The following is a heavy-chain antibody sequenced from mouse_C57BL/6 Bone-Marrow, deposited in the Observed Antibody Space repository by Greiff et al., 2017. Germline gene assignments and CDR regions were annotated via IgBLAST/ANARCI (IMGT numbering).Heavy chain of an antibody. V-gene: IGHV5-17*01. Sequence: EVHLVESGGGLVKPGGSLKLSCAASGFTFSDYGMHWVRQAPEKGLEWVAYISSGSSTIYSADTVKGRFTISRVNAKITLFLQVTSLRSEDAAMYYCARPHYGISYYFDYWGQGTTLTVSS. CDR2: ISSGSSTI. J-gene: IGHJ2*01. CDR1: GFTFSDYG. D-gene: IGHD1-1*01. CDR3: ARPHYGISYYFDY.